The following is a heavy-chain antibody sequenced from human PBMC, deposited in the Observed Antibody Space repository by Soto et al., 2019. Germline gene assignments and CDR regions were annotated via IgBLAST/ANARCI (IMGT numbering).Heavy chain of an antibody. D-gene: IGHD5-12*01. CDR2: IYYSGST. V-gene: IGHV4-61*05. J-gene: IGHJ4*02. CDR1: GGSISSSSYY. CDR3: ARRYSGYGDY. Sequence: SETLSLTCTVSGGSISSSSYYWGWLRQPPGKGLEWIGYIYYSGSTYYNPSLKSRVTISVDTSKNQFSLKLSSVTAADTAVYYCARRYSGYGDYWGQGTLVTV.